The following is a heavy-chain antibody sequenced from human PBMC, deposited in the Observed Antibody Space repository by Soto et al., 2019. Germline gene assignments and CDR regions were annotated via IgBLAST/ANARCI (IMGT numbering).Heavy chain of an antibody. CDR1: GGTFSRYS. J-gene: IGHJ6*02. CDR3: AREDRDRETGLVPAAIDGMDV. D-gene: IGHD2-2*01. Sequence: QVQLVQSGAEVKKPGSSVKVSCKASGGTFSRYSITWVRQAPGHGLEWIGRIIPIFGIASYAQKFQGRVTITEDESTSTAYMELSSLRSDYTAVYDCAREDRDRETGLVPAAIDGMDVWVQGTTVTVSS. V-gene: IGHV1-69*08. CDR2: IIPIFGIA.